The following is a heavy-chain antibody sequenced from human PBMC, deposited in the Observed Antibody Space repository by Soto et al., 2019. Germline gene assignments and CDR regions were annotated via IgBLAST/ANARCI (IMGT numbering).Heavy chain of an antibody. D-gene: IGHD3-10*01. CDR3: ARGSRGADDAFDI. CDR1: GGSISSYY. CDR2: IYYSGST. V-gene: IGHV4-59*01. J-gene: IGHJ3*02. Sequence: SETLSLTCTVSGGSISSYYWSWIRQPPGKGLEWIGYIYYSGSTNYNPSLKSRVTISVDTSKNQFSLKLSSVTAADTAVYYCARGSRGADDAFDIWGQGTMVTVSS.